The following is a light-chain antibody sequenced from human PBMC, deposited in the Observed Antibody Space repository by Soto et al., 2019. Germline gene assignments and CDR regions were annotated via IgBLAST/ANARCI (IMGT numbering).Light chain of an antibody. Sequence: DITMTQSPSSLSASVGDRVTITCRASQYISNNLHWYQQKSVTAPKLLIHTASTLQSGVPSRFSGRGSGPDFTLTISSVQPDDFAIYFCQQSYSTPPTFGQGTTLEIE. CDR3: QQSYSTPPT. J-gene: IGKJ2*01. CDR1: QYISNN. CDR2: TAS. V-gene: IGKV1-39*01.